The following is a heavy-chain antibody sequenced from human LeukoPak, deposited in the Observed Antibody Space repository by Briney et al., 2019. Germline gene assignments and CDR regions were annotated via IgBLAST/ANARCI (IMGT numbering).Heavy chain of an antibody. Sequence: NASETLSHTCSVSGDSVTSYYWSWIRQPPGKGLEWIGYVSSDGTTNYTPSLRSRVIMSVDTAKNHISLSLTSLTAADTAIYYCARGRSRFLEWLSISPGYYYYMDVWGKGTTVTVSS. V-gene: IGHV4-59*08. D-gene: IGHD3-3*01. CDR2: VSSDGTT. J-gene: IGHJ6*03. CDR3: ARGRSRFLEWLSISPGYYYYMDV. CDR1: GDSVTSYY.